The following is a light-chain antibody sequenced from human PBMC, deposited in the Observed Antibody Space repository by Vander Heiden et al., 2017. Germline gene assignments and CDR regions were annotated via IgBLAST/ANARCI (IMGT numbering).Light chain of an antibody. V-gene: IGKV1-33*01. CDR1: QDISNY. J-gene: IGKJ5*01. CDR2: DES. Sequence: QMTQSPSSLSASIRDRVTITCRASQDISNYLNWYQKKPGNAPKLLIYDESNLETGVPSRFSGSGSGTHFTFTISSLQPEDIATYYCQQYDNLPVTFGQGTRLEIK. CDR3: QQYDNLPVT.